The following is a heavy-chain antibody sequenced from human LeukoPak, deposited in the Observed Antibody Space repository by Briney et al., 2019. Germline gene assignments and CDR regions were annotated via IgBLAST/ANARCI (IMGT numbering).Heavy chain of an antibody. CDR2: IYYSGST. Sequence: PSQALSLTCTVSGGSISSGDYYWSWIRQPPGKGLEWIGYIYYSGSTNYNPSLKSRVTISVDTSKNQFSLKLSSVTAADTAVYYCARNRMVRGVIIRYFDYWGQGTLVTVSS. J-gene: IGHJ4*02. CDR1: GGSISSGDYY. CDR3: ARNRMVRGVIIRYFDY. D-gene: IGHD3-10*01. V-gene: IGHV4-61*08.